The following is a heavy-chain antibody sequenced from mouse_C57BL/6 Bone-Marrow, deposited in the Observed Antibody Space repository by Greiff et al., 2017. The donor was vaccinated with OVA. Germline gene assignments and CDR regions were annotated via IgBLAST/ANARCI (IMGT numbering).Heavy chain of an antibody. CDR1: GYTFTSYW. Sequence: VQLQQPGAELVKPGDSVKMSCKASGYTFTSYWLTWVKQRPGQGLEWIGDIYPGSGSPNYNEKFTSRAKMTVDTSSSSAYMQLSSLTSEDSAVYYCARWGYDYDWAMDYWGQGTSVTVSS. J-gene: IGHJ4*01. CDR2: IYPGSGSP. V-gene: IGHV1-55*01. D-gene: IGHD2-4*01. CDR3: ARWGYDYDWAMDY.